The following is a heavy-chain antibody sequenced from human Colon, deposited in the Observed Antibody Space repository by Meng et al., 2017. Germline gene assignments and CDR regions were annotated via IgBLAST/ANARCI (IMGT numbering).Heavy chain of an antibody. Sequence: QVQQLQSGPQVKKPGASVKAACKASGYTFIDFYIHCMRQAPGQGLEWMGWINPTTGDKKYAQKFDGRVTMTRDKSIDTAYLDLSRLRAYDTAVYYCAKVEDNSGLYWGQGTLVTVSS. CDR1: GYTFIDFY. CDR2: INPTTGDK. V-gene: IGHV1-2*02. CDR3: AKVEDNSGLY. J-gene: IGHJ4*02. D-gene: IGHD3-22*01.